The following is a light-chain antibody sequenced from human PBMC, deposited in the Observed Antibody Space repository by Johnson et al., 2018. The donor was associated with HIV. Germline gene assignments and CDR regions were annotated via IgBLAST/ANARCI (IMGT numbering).Light chain of an antibody. Sequence: QSVLTQPPSVSAAPGQKVTISCSGSNSDIGENYVSWYQQVTGTAPTLLIYENDKRPSGIPDRFSGSKSGTSATLDITGRQPGDGADYYCGTWDRSLGAHYVFGTWTKVTVL. J-gene: IGLJ1*01. CDR1: NSDIGENY. V-gene: IGLV1-51*01. CDR2: END. CDR3: GTWDRSLGAHYV.